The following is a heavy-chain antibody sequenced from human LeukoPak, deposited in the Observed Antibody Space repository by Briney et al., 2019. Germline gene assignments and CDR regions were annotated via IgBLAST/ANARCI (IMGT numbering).Heavy chain of an antibody. V-gene: IGHV3-21*01. D-gene: IGHD5-18*01. CDR3: ARSTRRDYSYGP. CDR1: GFTFSSYS. CDR2: ISSSSSYI. Sequence: GGPLRLSCAASGFTFSSYSMNWVRQAPGKGLEWVSSISSSSSYIYYADSVKGRFIISRDNAKNSLYLQMNSLRAEDTAVYYCARSTRRDYSYGPWGQGTLVTVSS. J-gene: IGHJ4*02.